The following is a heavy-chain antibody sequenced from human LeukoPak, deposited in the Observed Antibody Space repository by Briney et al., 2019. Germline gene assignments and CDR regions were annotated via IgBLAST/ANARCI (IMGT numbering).Heavy chain of an antibody. CDR1: GYSFTTHW. D-gene: IGHD2-21*01. Sequence: GESLKISCEVSGYSFTTHWIGWVRQMPGKGLEWMGMILPADSDTRYSPSFQGQVTFSVDKSINTAYLQWPTLKASDTAIYYCVRKVIGICGLLDQWGQGTLVTVAS. V-gene: IGHV5-51*01. J-gene: IGHJ4*02. CDR2: ILPADSDT. CDR3: VRKVIGICGLLDQ.